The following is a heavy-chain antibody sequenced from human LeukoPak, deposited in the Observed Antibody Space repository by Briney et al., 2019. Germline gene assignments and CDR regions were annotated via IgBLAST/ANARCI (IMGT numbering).Heavy chain of an antibody. Sequence: SGPALVKPTQTLTLTCTFSGFSLSTRGMCVSWIRQPPGKALEWLARIDWDDDKYYSTSLKTRLTISKDTSKNQVVLTKTNVDPVDTATYYCARTYSGYDLGYYYYGMDVWAKGPRSPSP. CDR3: ARTYSGYDLGYYYYGMDV. V-gene: IGHV2-70*11. J-gene: IGHJ6*02. CDR1: GFSLSTRGMC. D-gene: IGHD5-12*01. CDR2: IDWDDDK.